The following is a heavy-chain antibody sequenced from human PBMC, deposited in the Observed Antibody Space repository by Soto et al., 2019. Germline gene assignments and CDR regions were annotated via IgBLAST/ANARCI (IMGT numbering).Heavy chain of an antibody. CDR3: ARDSSKEWPPWFYGMDV. CDR2: IIPILGIA. Sequence: GASVKVSCKASGGTFISYTISWVRQAPGQGLEWMGRIIPILGIANYAQKFQGRVTITADKSTTTAYMELRSLRSDDTAVYYCARDSSKEWPPWFYGMDVWGQGTTVTVSS. V-gene: IGHV1-69*04. D-gene: IGHD3-3*01. J-gene: IGHJ6*02. CDR1: GGTFISYT.